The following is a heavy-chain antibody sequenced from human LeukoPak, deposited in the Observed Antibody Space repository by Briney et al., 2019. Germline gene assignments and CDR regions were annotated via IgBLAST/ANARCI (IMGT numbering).Heavy chain of an antibody. CDR3: ARVTYDSSGYYRFDP. CDR2: IYYSGST. J-gene: IGHJ5*02. D-gene: IGHD3-22*01. Sequence: SETLSLTCSVSGGSISSSYWSWIRQSPGKGLEWIRYIYYSGSTNYNPSLKSRVTISVDTTKNQFSLKLSSVTAADTAVYYCARVTYDSSGYYRFDPWGQGTLVTVSS. CDR1: GGSISSSY. V-gene: IGHV4-59*01.